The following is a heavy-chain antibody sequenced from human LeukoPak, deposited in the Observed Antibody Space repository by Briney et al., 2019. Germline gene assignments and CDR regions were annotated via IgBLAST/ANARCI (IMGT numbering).Heavy chain of an antibody. V-gene: IGHV4-39*01. CDR3: ARGLTYDFWSGYYSGYFDY. Sequence: PSETLSLTCTVSGGSISSSIYSWGWIRQPPGKGLEWIASIYYGGTTNYNPSLESRVIISIDTSKNQLSLNVNSVIAADTAVYYCARGLTYDFWSGYYSGYFDYWGQGTLVTVSS. J-gene: IGHJ4*02. CDR2: IYYGGTT. D-gene: IGHD3-3*01. CDR1: GGSISSSIYS.